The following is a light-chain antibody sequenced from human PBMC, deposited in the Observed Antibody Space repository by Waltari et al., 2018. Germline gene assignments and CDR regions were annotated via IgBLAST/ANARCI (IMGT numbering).Light chain of an antibody. J-gene: IGKJ1*01. Sequence: IVLTQSPGTLSLSPGERATLSCRASQSVGRTLAWYQQKPGQAPRRLIYGASSRATDIPDRFSGSGSGTDFSLTINRLEPEDFAVYFCQHYVRLPATFGQGTKVEIK. CDR3: QHYVRLPAT. CDR2: GAS. CDR1: QSVGRT. V-gene: IGKV3-20*01.